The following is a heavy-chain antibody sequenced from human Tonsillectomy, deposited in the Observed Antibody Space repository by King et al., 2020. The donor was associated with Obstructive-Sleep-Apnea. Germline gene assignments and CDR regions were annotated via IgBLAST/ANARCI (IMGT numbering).Heavy chain of an antibody. CDR3: AKNEPYSSRWYSSLNYYYYGMDV. Sequence: VQLVESGGGVVQPGRSLRLSCAASGFTFSSYGMHWVRQAPGKGLEWVAFVRYDGSNKYYADSVKGRFTISRDNSNNTLYLQKNSLRAEDMAVYYCAKNEPYSSRWYSSLNYYYYGMDVWGQGTTVTVSS. CDR2: VRYDGSNK. CDR1: GFTFSSYG. J-gene: IGHJ6*02. D-gene: IGHD6-13*01. V-gene: IGHV3-30*02.